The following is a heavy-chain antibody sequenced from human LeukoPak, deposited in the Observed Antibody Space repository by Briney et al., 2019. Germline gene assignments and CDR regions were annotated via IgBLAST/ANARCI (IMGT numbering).Heavy chain of an antibody. Sequence: PSETLSLTCTVSGGSISSYYWSWIRQPPGKGLEWIGYIYYSGSTNYNPSLKSRVTISVDTSKNQFSLKLSSVTAADTAVHYYARSVYGVSVDYWGQGTLVTVSS. CDR2: IYYSGST. CDR1: GGSISSYY. V-gene: IGHV4-59*01. CDR3: ARSVYGVSVDY. J-gene: IGHJ4*02. D-gene: IGHD4-17*01.